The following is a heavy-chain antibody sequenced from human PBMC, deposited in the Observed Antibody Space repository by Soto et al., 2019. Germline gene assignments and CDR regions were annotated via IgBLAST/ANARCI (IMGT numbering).Heavy chain of an antibody. D-gene: IGHD6-19*01. V-gene: IGHV3-11*01. CDR1: GFIFSDYY. CDR3: ARRLQWQLRPLDS. Sequence: QEHLMESGGGLVKPGGSLRLSCAGSGFIFSDYYITWIRRAPGKGLEWVSYINTLSSAIYYADSVKGRFTISRDNAKNSVYLQMNSLRAEDMAVYYCARRLQWQLRPLDSWGRGTLVTVSS. CDR2: INTLSSAI. J-gene: IGHJ4*02.